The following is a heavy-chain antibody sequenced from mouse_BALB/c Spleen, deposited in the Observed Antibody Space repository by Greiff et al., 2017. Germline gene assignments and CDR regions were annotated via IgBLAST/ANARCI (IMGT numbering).Heavy chain of an antibody. V-gene: IGHV5-12-1*01. J-gene: IGHJ2*01. D-gene: IGHD2-4*01. CDR1: GFAFSSYD. CDR2: ISSGGGST. CDR3: ARLYYDYLYYFDY. Sequence: EVKLQESGGGLVKPGGSLKLSCAASGFAFSSYDMSWVRQTPEKRLEWVAYISSGGGSTYYPDTVKGRFTISRDNAKNTLYLQMSSLKSEDTAMYYCARLYYDYLYYFDYWGQGTTLTVSS.